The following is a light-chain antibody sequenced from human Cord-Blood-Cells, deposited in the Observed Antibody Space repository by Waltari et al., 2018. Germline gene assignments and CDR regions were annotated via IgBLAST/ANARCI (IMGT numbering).Light chain of an antibody. CDR3: QQYGSAPLT. CDR1: QSVSSSY. J-gene: IGKJ3*01. Sequence: EIVLTQSPGTLSLSTGERATLSCRARQSVSSSYLACDQQKPAQAPRLLIYCASSRATGIPDRVSGSGSGTDFTLTISRRGPEQFAVYYCQQYGSAPLTFGPATKVYIK. CDR2: CAS. V-gene: IGKV3-20*01.